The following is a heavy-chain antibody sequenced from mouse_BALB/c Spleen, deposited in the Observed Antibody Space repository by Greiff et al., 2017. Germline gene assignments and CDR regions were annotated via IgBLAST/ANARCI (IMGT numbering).Heavy chain of an antibody. CDR3: ARYYYGSSGKNYFDY. V-gene: IGHV5-9-4*01. CDR1: GFTFSSYA. J-gene: IGHJ2*01. Sequence: EVHLVESGGGLVKPGGSLKLSCAASGFTFSSYAMSWVRQSPEKRLEWVAEISSGGSYTYYPDTVTGRFTISRDNAKNTLYLEMSSLRSEDTAMYYCARYYYGSSGKNYFDYWGQGTTLTVSS. CDR2: ISSGGSYT. D-gene: IGHD1-1*01.